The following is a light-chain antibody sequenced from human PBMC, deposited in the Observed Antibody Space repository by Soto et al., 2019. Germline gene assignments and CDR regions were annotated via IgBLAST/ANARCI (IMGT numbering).Light chain of an antibody. J-gene: IGLJ2*01. CDR2: ENN. CDR3: GTWDGSLSAGV. CDR1: SSNIANNY. Sequence: QSVLTQPPSVSAAPGQKVTISCSGSSSNIANNYVSWYQQLPGTAPKLIIYENNKRPSGIPDRVSGSKSGTSATLSITGLQTGDEADYYCGTWDGSLSAGVFGGRTKLTVL. V-gene: IGLV1-51*02.